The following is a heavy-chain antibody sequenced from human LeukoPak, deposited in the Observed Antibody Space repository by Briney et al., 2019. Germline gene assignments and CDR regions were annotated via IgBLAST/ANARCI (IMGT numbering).Heavy chain of an antibody. Sequence: GGSLRLSCVASGFTFNTYWMSWVRQAPGKGLEWVANINHDGSGKYYADSVKGRLTISRDNAKNSLYLQMNSLRVEDTAVYYCASGPFNIAAHDAFNFWGQGTAVTVSS. J-gene: IGHJ3*01. CDR1: GFTFNTYW. CDR3: ASGPFNIAAHDAFNF. D-gene: IGHD2-21*01. V-gene: IGHV3-7*01. CDR2: INHDGSGK.